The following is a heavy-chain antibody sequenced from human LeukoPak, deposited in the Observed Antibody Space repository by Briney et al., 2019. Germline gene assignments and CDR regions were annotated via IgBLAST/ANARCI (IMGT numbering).Heavy chain of an antibody. CDR2: MNPNSGNT. CDR3: ARAASGGYYYDSSGYYPLLD. Sequence: ASVSVSCKASGYTFTSYDINWVRQAAGQGLEWMGWMNPNSGNTAYAQKVQGRVTMTRNTSISTAYMELSSLRSEDTAVYYCARAASGGYYYDSSGYYPLLDWGQGTLVTVSS. D-gene: IGHD3-22*01. J-gene: IGHJ4*02. CDR1: GYTFTSYD. V-gene: IGHV1-8*01.